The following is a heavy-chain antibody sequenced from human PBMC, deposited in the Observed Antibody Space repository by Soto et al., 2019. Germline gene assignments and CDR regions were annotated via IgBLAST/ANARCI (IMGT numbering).Heavy chain of an antibody. CDR2: INHSGST. V-gene: IGHV4-34*01. J-gene: IGHJ5*02. D-gene: IGHD6-6*01. CDR3: ARGPFRAARRWFDP. CDR1: GGSFSGYY. Sequence: LPETLSLTCAVYGGSFSGYYWSWIRQPPGKELEWIGEINHSGSTNYNPSLKSRVTISVDTSKNQFSLKLSSVTAADTAVYYCARGPFRAARRWFDPWGQGTLVTVSS.